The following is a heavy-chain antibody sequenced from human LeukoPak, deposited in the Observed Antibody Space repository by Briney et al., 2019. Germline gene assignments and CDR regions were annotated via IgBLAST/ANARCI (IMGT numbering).Heavy chain of an antibody. J-gene: IGHJ4*02. CDR2: IWYDGSNK. D-gene: IGHD3-10*01. CDR1: GCTFSSYG. Sequence: PGRSLRLSCAVSGCTFSSYGMHWVRQAPGKGLEWVAVIWYDGSNKYYADSVKGRFTISRDNSKNTLYLQMNSLRAEDTAVYYCARDLLYGSGSPFDYWGQGTLVTVSS. CDR3: ARDLLYGSGSPFDY. V-gene: IGHV3-33*01.